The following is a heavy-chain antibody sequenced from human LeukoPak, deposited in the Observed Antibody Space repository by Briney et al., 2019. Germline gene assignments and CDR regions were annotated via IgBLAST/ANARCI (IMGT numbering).Heavy chain of an antibody. D-gene: IGHD1-26*01. V-gene: IGHV4-59*01. Sequence: PSETLSLTCTVSGGSISSYYWSWIRQPPGKGLEWIGYIYYSGSTNYNPSLKSRVTISVDTSKNQFSLKLSSVTAADTAVYYCARIRYSGSYRARPDAFDIWGQGTMVTVSS. CDR3: ARIRYSGSYRARPDAFDI. J-gene: IGHJ3*02. CDR1: GGSISSYY. CDR2: IYYSGST.